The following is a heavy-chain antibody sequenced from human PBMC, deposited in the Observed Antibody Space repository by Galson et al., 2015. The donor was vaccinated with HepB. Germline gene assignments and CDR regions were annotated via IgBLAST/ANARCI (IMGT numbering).Heavy chain of an antibody. CDR3: AKDFRRFGEDNTEYFQH. Sequence: SLRLSCAASGFTFSSYAMSWVRQAPGKGLEWVSAISGSGGGTYYADSVKGRFTISRDNSKNTLYLQMNSLRAEDTAVYYCAKDFRRFGEDNTEYFQHWGQGTLVTVSS. CDR1: GFTFSSYA. CDR2: ISGSGGGT. J-gene: IGHJ1*01. D-gene: IGHD3-10*01. V-gene: IGHV3-23*01.